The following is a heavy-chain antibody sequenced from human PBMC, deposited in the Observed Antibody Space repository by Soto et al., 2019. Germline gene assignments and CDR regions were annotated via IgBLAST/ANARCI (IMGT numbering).Heavy chain of an antibody. CDR2: TSYDGSDQ. V-gene: IGHV3-30*14. D-gene: IGHD3-22*01. CDR3: ARDIYYDASGYFDY. Sequence: GGSLRLSCATSGFSFSSFAMHWVRQAPGRGLEWLALTSYDGSDQYNAKSVKGRFTISRDNSKKTLYLRMNGLSAEDTAVYFCARDIYYDASGYFDYWGQGTQVTVSS. CDR1: GFSFSSFA. J-gene: IGHJ4*02.